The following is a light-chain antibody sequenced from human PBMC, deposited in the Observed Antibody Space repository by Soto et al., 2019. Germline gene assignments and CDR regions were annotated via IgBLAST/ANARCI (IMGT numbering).Light chain of an antibody. V-gene: IGLV2-14*01. CDR1: SCDVGNYNY. CDR2: DVS. CDR3: SSYTSSSSYV. J-gene: IGLJ1*01. Sequence: QSALTQPASVSGSPGQSSTISCTGTSCDVGNYNYVSWYQQYPRKAPKLMIHDVSNRPSGVSNRFSGSKSGNTASLTISGLQAEDEADYYCSSYTSSSSYVFGSGTKLTVL.